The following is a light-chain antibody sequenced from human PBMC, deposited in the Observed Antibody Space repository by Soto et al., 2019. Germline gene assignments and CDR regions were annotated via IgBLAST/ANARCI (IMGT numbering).Light chain of an antibody. CDR1: QSVSNNY. J-gene: IGKJ1*01. V-gene: IGKV3-20*01. CDR2: GAS. Sequence: ENFLTQSPGTLSLSPGERATLSCRASQSVSNNYLAWYQQKPGQAPRLLIYGASNRATGIPDRFSGSGSGTDFTLTISRLEPEDFAVYYCQQYGSSGTFGQGTKVDIK. CDR3: QQYGSSGT.